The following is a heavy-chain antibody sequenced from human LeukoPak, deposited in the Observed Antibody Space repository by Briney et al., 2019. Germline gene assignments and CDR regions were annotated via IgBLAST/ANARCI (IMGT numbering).Heavy chain of an antibody. CDR1: GGSINSHLYY. V-gene: IGHV4-39*01. CDR2: VSESGDT. J-gene: IGHJ3*02. CDR3: ATDTEGGAFDI. Sequence: SETLSLTCNLSGGSINSHLYYWAWIRQSPGKGLEWIGSVSESGDTYYNPSLDTRITISVDPSKTQFSLKLTSVTAADTAIYYCATDTEGGAFDIWGQGTMVTVSS.